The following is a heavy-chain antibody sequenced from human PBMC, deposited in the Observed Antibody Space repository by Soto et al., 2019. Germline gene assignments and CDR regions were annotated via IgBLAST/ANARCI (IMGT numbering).Heavy chain of an antibody. CDR1: GFTFSSYG. V-gene: IGHV3-30*18. D-gene: IGHD6-6*01. J-gene: IGHJ6*03. CDR3: AKGGQLAYYYYYYMDV. CDR2: ISYDGSNK. Sequence: GGSLRLSCAASGFTFSSYGMHWVRQAPGKGLEWVAVISYDGSNKYYADSVKGRFTISRDNSKNTLYLQMNSLRAEDTAVYYCAKGGQLAYYYYYYMDVWGKGTTVTV.